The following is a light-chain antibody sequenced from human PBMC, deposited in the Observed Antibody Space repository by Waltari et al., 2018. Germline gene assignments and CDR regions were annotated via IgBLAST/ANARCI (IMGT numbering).Light chain of an antibody. J-gene: IGKJ1*01. CDR3: QNHERLPAT. V-gene: IGKV3-20*01. CDR1: QSISKY. CDR2: AAS. Sequence: VLTQSPGTLSLSPGERATLSCRASQSISKYLVWYQQRPGHAPRLLIYAASTRATGTPDRFSGSVFGTDFTLTISRLEPEDFAMYYCQNHERLPATFGQGTKVEIK.